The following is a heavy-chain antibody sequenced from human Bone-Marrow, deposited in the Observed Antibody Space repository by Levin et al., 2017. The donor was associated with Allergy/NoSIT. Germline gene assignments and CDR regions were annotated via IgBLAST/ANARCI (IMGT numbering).Heavy chain of an antibody. CDR2: NNHSGST. CDR3: AREGYNALDY. J-gene: IGHJ4*02. D-gene: IGHD1-1*01. CDR1: GGSFSGYY. V-gene: IGHV4-34*01. Sequence: PGGSLRLSCAVYGGSFSGYYWSWIRQPPGKGLEWIGENNHSGSTNYNPSLKSRVTISVDTSKNQFSLKLSSVTAADTAVYYCAREGYNALDYWGQGTLVTVSS.